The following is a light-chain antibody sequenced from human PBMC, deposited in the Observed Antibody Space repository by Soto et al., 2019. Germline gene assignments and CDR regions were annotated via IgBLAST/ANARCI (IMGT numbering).Light chain of an antibody. V-gene: IGLV2-14*01. CDR3: SSYTSTNTWV. J-gene: IGLJ3*02. Sequence: QSVLTQPASVSGSPGQSITISCTGTSSDVGGYNYVSWFQQHPGQAPKIVIFEVTHRPSGVSNRFSGSKSGNTASLTISGLQAEDEADYYCSSYTSTNTWVFGGGTQLTVL. CDR2: EVT. CDR1: SSDVGGYNY.